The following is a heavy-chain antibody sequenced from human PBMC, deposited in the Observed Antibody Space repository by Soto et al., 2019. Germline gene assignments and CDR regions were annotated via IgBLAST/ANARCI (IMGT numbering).Heavy chain of an antibody. CDR3: ARWVGASNWFDP. Sequence: QVQLVQSGAEVKEPGASVKVSCKTSGYTFTGYHIHWVRQAPGQGLEWMGWINTNTGDTNYAQKFHGWVTMTRDTSINTAYVQLSILTSDDTAVYYCARWVGASNWFDPWGQGTLVAVSS. D-gene: IGHD1-26*01. V-gene: IGHV1-2*04. CDR1: GYTFTGYH. J-gene: IGHJ5*02. CDR2: INTNTGDT.